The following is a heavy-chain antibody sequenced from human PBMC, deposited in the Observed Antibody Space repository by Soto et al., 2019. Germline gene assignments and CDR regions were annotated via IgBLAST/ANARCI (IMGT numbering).Heavy chain of an antibody. CDR1: GCTFSSYA. J-gene: IGHJ3*02. CDR3: ARGYYYDRSGYKQI. D-gene: IGHD3-22*01. CDR2: IIPIFGTA. Sequence: GASVKVSCKASGCTFSSYAISWVRQAPGQGLEWMGGIIPIFGTANYAQKFQGRVTITADESTSTAYMELSSLRSEDTAVYYCARGYYYDRSGYKQILGQGTMVNVS. V-gene: IGHV1-69*13.